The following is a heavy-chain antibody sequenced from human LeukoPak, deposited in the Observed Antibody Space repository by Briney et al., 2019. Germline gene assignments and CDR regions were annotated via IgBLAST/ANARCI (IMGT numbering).Heavy chain of an antibody. CDR3: AKNYYSDTSAYFRYAFDI. V-gene: IGHV3-30*02. D-gene: IGHD3-22*01. Sequence: GGSLRLSCAASGFTLNNYGIHWVRQAPGKGLEWVAFIRYDGTNEYYADSVKGRFTISRDNSKNTLYLEMDSLRAEDTAVYYCAKNYYSDTSAYFRYAFDIWGQGTVVTVSS. CDR1: GFTLNNYG. J-gene: IGHJ3*02. CDR2: IRYDGTNE.